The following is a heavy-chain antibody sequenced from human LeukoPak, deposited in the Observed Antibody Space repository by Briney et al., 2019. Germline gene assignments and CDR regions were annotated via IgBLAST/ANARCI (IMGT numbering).Heavy chain of an antibody. J-gene: IGHJ4*02. CDR1: GFTFSTYN. Sequence: PGGSLRLSCAASGFTFSTYNMNWVRQAPGKGLEWVSSITSSSSYIYYADSVKGRFTISRDNVKNSLYLQMNSLRAEDTAVYYCARGLSGYASSLGYWGQGTLVTVSA. CDR3: ARGLSGYASSLGY. V-gene: IGHV3-21*01. D-gene: IGHD6-6*01. CDR2: ITSSSSYI.